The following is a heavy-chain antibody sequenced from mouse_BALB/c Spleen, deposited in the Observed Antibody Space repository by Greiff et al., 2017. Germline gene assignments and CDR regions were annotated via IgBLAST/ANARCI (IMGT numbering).Heavy chain of an antibody. V-gene: IGHV1-14*01. D-gene: IGHD4-1*01. CDR2: INPYNDGT. Sequence: VQLQQSGPELVKPGASVKMSCKASGYTFTSYVMHWVKQKPGQGLEWIGYINPYNDGTNYNEKFKSKATLTVDKSSSTAYMQLSSLTSEDSAVYYCARRDWDDYWGQGTTLTVSS. CDR1: GYTFTSYV. CDR3: ARRDWDDY. J-gene: IGHJ2*01.